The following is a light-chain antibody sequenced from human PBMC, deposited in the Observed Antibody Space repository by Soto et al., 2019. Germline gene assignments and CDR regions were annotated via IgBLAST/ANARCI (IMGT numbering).Light chain of an antibody. CDR1: TSDIGTYEY. Sequence: QSALTQPAAVSGSPGESITISCTGTTSDIGTYEYVSWFQQYSGKAPKLLIYEVNNRPSGVSNRFSGSKSGNSASLTISGLQAEDEADYYCNSMTTSSTSRFVFGTGTKLTVL. J-gene: IGLJ1*01. CDR2: EVN. CDR3: NSMTTSSTSRFV. V-gene: IGLV2-14*01.